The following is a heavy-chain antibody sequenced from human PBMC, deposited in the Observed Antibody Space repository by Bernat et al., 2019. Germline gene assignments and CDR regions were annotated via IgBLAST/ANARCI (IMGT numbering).Heavy chain of an antibody. Sequence: QVHLVQSGGGVVQPGRSLRLSCVASGFTFSDYGMHWVRQVPGKGLEWVAVTSFDGSTKYYADSVKGRFTISRDNSKNTLYLQMNSLRAEDTALYYCAKDKGYRYASGSSYLDYWGRGTLVTVSS. D-gene: IGHD3-10*01. CDR2: TSFDGSTK. CDR1: GFTFSDYG. CDR3: AKDKGYRYASGSSYLDY. V-gene: IGHV3-30*18. J-gene: IGHJ4*02.